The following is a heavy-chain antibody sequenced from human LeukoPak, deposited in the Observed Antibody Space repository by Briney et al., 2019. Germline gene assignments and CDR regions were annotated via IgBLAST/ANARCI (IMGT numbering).Heavy chain of an antibody. D-gene: IGHD6-6*01. Sequence: GGSLSLSCAASGFTFSSYWMSWVRHAPGKGLEWVANIKQDGSEKYYVDSVKGRFTISRDNAKNSLYLQMNSLRAEDTAVYYCASGPRSSDYYYYGMDVWGQGTTVTVSS. V-gene: IGHV3-7*01. CDR1: GFTFSSYW. CDR3: ASGPRSSDYYYYGMDV. J-gene: IGHJ6*02. CDR2: IKQDGSEK.